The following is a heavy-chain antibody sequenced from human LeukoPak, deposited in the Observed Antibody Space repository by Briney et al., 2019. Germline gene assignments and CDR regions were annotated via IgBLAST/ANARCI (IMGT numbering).Heavy chain of an antibody. CDR1: GGSISSHY. D-gene: IGHD2-2*01. CDR2: IYYSGST. CDR3: ARGGGYCSSTSCFSFDY. Sequence: SETLSLTCTVSGGSISSHYWSWIRQPPGKGLEWIGYIYYSGSTNYNPSLKSRVTISVDTSKNQFSLKLSSVTAADTAVYYCARGGGYCSSTSCFSFDYWGQGTLVTVSS. V-gene: IGHV4-59*11. J-gene: IGHJ4*02.